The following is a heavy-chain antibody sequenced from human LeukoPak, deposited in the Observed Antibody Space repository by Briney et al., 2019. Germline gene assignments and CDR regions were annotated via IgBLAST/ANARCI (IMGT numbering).Heavy chain of an antibody. J-gene: IGHJ4*02. D-gene: IGHD3-22*01. CDR2: ISSSSSYI. CDR3: ARSPYYYDSSGHPL. V-gene: IGHV3-21*01. CDR1: GFTFSSYS. Sequence: PGGSLRLSCAASGFTFSSYSMNWVRQAPGKGLEWVSSISSSSSYIYYADSVKGRFTISRDNAKNSLYLQMISLGAEDTAVYYCARSPYYYDSSGHPLWGQGTLVTVSS.